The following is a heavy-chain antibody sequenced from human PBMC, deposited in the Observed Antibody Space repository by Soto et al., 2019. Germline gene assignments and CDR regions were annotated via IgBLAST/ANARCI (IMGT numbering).Heavy chain of an antibody. CDR2: INAGNGNT. Sequence: ASVKVSCKASGYTFTSYAMHWVRQAPGQRLEWMGWINAGNGNTKYSQKFQGRVTITRDTSASTAYMELSSLRSEDTAVYYCARASIVVVPAALDYWGQGTLVTVSS. J-gene: IGHJ4*02. V-gene: IGHV1-3*01. CDR1: GYTFTSYA. CDR3: ARASIVVVPAALDY. D-gene: IGHD2-2*01.